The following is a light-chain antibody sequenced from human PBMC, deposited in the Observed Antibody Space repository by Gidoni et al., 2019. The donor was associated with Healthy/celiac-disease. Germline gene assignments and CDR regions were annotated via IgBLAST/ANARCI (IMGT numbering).Light chain of an antibody. V-gene: IGKV1-33*01. CDR1: LDISNY. Sequence: DIQLTQSPSSLSASVGDRVTITCQPRLDISNYLKWHQQKTGKAPKLLIYDASKLETGVPSRFSGSGSGTDFTFISSSLQPEDIATYYCQQYDNRPLTFXGXTKVEIK. CDR2: DAS. J-gene: IGKJ4*01. CDR3: QQYDNRPLT.